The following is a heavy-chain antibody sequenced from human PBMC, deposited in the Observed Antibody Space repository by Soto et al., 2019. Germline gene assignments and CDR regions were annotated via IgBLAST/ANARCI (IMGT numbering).Heavy chain of an antibody. CDR3: ARAGVRGFFVPVFYGLDV. Sequence: QVQLVGSGGGVVQPGVSLRLSCVASGFDFGSYGMQWVRRDPGKGLEWMAVIWYDGSTAYYADSMKGRFTISRDNSKNTLSLHLNSLTAADTAVYVCARAGVRGFFVPVFYGLDVWANGTTVTVSS. CDR1: GFDFGSYG. V-gene: IGHV3-33*01. J-gene: IGHJ6*04. D-gene: IGHD3-10*01. CDR2: IWYDGSTA.